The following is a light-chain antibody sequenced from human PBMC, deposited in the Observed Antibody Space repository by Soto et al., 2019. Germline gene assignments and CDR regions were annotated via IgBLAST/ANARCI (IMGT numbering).Light chain of an antibody. V-gene: IGKV3-20*01. CDR2: GAS. CDR1: QSVSSSY. Sequence: EIVLTQSPGTLSLSPGERATLSCRASQSVSSSYLAWYQQKPGQAPRLLIYGASSRATGIPDRFSGSGSATDFTLTISRLEPEDFAVYYCQQYGGSPWTFGQGTKVEIK. CDR3: QQYGGSPWT. J-gene: IGKJ1*01.